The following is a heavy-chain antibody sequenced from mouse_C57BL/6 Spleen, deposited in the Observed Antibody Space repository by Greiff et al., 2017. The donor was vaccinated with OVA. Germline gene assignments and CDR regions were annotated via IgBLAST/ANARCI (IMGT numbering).Heavy chain of an antibody. Sequence: VQLQQSGAELARPGASVKLSCKASGYTFTSYGISWVKQRTGQGLEWIGEIYPRSGNTYYNEKFKGKATLTADKSSSTAYMELRSLTSEDAAVDCCARWSYYKDAMDYWGQGTSVTVSS. CDR1: GYTFTSYG. D-gene: IGHD2-12*01. V-gene: IGHV1-81*01. CDR3: ARWSYYKDAMDY. CDR2: IYPRSGNT. J-gene: IGHJ4*01.